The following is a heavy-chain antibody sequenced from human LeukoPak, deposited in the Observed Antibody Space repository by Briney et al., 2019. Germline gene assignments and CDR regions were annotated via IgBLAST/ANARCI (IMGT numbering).Heavy chain of an antibody. D-gene: IGHD3-3*01. CDR3: ARDPYYDFWSGSAVGTDV. V-gene: IGHV4-30-4*01. J-gene: IGHJ6*02. CDR2: IYYSGST. Sequence: SQTLSLTCTVSGGSISSGDYYWSWIRQPPGKGLEWIGYIYYSGSTYYNPSLKSRVTISVDTSKNRFSLKLSSVTAADTAVYYCARDPYYDFWSGSAVGTDVWGQGTTVTVSS. CDR1: GGSISSGDYY.